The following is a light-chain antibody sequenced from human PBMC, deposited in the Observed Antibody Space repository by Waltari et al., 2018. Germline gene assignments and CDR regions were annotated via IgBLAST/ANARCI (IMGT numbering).Light chain of an antibody. CDR1: QSVNKS. Sequence: IVLTQSPGTLSLSPGERATLTCRASQSVNKSLAWYQKNPGQAPRLLLYGAYTRAAGIPDRFSGSGFGTDFSLTISRLEAEDFAVYYCQHHVRLPATFGQGTKVEIK. J-gene: IGKJ1*01. V-gene: IGKV3-20*01. CDR2: GAY. CDR3: QHHVRLPAT.